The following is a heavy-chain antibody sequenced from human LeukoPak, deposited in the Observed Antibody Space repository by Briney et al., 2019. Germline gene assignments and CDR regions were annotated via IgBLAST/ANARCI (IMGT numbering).Heavy chain of an antibody. V-gene: IGHV4-30-2*01. Sequence: SQTLSLTCAVSGGSISSGGYSWSWIRQPPGTGLEWIGYIYHSGSTYYNPSLKSRVTISVDRSKNQFSLKLSSVTAADTAVYYCARFNYYDSSGPSDAFDIWGQGTMVTVSS. CDR1: GGSISSGGYS. CDR3: ARFNYYDSSGPSDAFDI. J-gene: IGHJ3*02. D-gene: IGHD3-22*01. CDR2: IYHSGST.